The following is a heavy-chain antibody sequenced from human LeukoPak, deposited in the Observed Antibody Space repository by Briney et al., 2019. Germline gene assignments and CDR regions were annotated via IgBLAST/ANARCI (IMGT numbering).Heavy chain of an antibody. D-gene: IGHD2-2*01. CDR1: GGSISSSSYY. Sequence: SETLSLTCTVSGGSISSSSYYWGWSRQPPGKGLEWIGSIYYSGSTYYNPSLKSRVTISVDTSKNQFSLKLSSVTAADTAVYYCARQSRRYYCSSTSCQKDFDYWGQGTLVTVSS. V-gene: IGHV4-39*01. J-gene: IGHJ4*02. CDR2: IYYSGST. CDR3: ARQSRRYYCSSTSCQKDFDY.